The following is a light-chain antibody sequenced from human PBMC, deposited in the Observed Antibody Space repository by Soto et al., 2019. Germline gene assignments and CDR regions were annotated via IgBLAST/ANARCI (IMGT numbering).Light chain of an antibody. CDR2: KAS. J-gene: IGKJ1*01. CDR3: MQGSHWPRT. Sequence: EVVMTQSPLSLPVTLGQPASISCRSSQSLVNSDGNTYLNWFHQRPGQSPRRLIYKASNRDSGVPDRFSGSGSGTDFTLRISRVEAEDVGVYYCMQGSHWPRTFGQGTRVEIK. V-gene: IGKV2-30*01. CDR1: QSLVNSDGNTY.